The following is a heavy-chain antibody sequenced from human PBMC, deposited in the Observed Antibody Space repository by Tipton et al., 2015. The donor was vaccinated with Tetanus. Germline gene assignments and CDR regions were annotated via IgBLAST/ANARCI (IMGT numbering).Heavy chain of an antibody. Sequence: GLVKPSETLSLSCTVLGASSHDYYWTWIRQSAGRGLEWIGRIYSGGSTKYNPSLKSRVTMSMDTSKNQFSLKLKSVTVADTAIYFCARVLRYPAAGGWDDAFDIWGPGTRVTVSS. J-gene: IGHJ3*02. D-gene: IGHD2-8*02. CDR3: ARVLRYPAAGGWDDAFDI. CDR2: IYSGGST. V-gene: IGHV4-4*07. CDR1: GASSHDYY.